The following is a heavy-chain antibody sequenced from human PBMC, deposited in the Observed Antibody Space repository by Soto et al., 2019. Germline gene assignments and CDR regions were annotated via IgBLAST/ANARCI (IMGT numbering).Heavy chain of an antibody. Sequence: QVQLQESGPGLVKPSQTLSLTCTVSGGSISSGDYYWSWIRQPPGKGLEWIGYIYDSGSTYYNSSLKSRVNITLDTSKNQFSLQLTSVTPADTAVYYCARDNGVGPWGQGTLVTVSS. CDR3: ARDNGVGP. CDR2: IYDSGST. V-gene: IGHV4-30-4*01. J-gene: IGHJ5*02. D-gene: IGHD2-8*01. CDR1: GGSISSGDYY.